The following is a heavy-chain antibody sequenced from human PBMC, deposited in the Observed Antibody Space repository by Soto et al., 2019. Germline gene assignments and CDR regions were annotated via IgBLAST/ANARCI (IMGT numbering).Heavy chain of an antibody. Sequence: PGGSLRLSCAASGFTFSSYAMSWVRQAPGKGLEWVSAISGSGGSTYYADSVKGRFTISRDNSKNTLYLQMNSLRAEDTAVYYCGEVIVAGGYDLGGVFDIGGQGKMVTVSS. J-gene: IGHJ3*02. D-gene: IGHD5-12*01. CDR2: ISGSGGST. V-gene: IGHV3-23*01. CDR1: GFTFSSYA. CDR3: GEVIVAGGYDLGGVFDI.